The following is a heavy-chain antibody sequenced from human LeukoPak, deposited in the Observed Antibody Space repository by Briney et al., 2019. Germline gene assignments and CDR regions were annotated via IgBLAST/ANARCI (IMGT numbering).Heavy chain of an antibody. CDR3: VREDTPATANY. Sequence: GGSLRLSCAASGFNFANHAMSWVRQTPGKGLEWVSAISGGGDITYYADSVTGRFTISRDNSKDTLFLQMHSLRPGDTAVYYCVREDTPATANYWGQGALVTISS. CDR1: GFNFANHA. V-gene: IGHV3-23*01. CDR2: ISGGGDIT. J-gene: IGHJ4*02. D-gene: IGHD2-21*02.